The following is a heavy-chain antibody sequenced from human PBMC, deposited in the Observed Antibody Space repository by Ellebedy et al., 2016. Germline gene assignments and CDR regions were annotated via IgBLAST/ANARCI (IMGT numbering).Heavy chain of an antibody. V-gene: IGHV3-48*01. CDR1: GFTFSSYS. CDR2: ISSSSSTI. D-gene: IGHD3-3*01. CDR3: ARVLTVLAVVDFWNLMAFDI. J-gene: IGHJ3*02. Sequence: GESLKISCAASGFTFSSYSMNWVRQAPGKGLEWVSYISSSSSTIYYADPVKGRFTISRDNSKNTLYLQMNSLRAEDTAVYYCARVLTVLAVVDFWNLMAFDIWGQGTMVTVSS.